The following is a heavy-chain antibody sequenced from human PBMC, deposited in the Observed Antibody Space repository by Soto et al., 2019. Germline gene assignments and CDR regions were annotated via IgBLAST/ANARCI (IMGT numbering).Heavy chain of an antibody. CDR3: ARTAAAGKYYYGVDV. CDR2: IYPGDSDT. V-gene: IGHV5-51*01. Sequence: GESLKLSCEGSGYSFTSYWIGWMRKRPGKGLEWMGIIYPGDSDTRYSPSFQGQVTISADKSISTAYLQWSSLKASDTAIYYCARTAAAGKYYYGVDVWGQGTTVTVSS. J-gene: IGHJ6*02. CDR1: GYSFTSYW. D-gene: IGHD6-13*01.